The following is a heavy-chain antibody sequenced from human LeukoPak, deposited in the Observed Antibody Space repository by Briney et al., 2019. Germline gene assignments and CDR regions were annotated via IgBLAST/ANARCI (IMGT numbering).Heavy chain of an antibody. D-gene: IGHD6-13*01. Sequence: GGSLRLSCAASGFTVSSNYMSWVRQAPGKGLEWVSVIYSGGSTYYADSVKGRFTISRDNSKNTLYLQMNSLRAEDTAVYYCAKDRRGYSSRSITLDYWGQGTLVTVSS. CDR2: IYSGGST. J-gene: IGHJ4*02. CDR1: GFTVSSNY. V-gene: IGHV3-53*05. CDR3: AKDRRGYSSRSITLDY.